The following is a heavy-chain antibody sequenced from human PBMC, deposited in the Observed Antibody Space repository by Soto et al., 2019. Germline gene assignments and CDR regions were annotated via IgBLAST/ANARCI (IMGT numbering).Heavy chain of an antibody. V-gene: IGHV1-46*01. CDR2: VNPSGYTS. Sequence: GASVKVSCKASGYTFTNYYIHWVRQAPGQGLEWMGIVNPSGYTSTLAQKFQGSLTVTSDTSTSTVYMELGSLTSEDTAVYYCARDLHGAFTTMVYWGQGTLVTVSS. CDR3: ARDLHGAFTTMVY. J-gene: IGHJ4*02. CDR1: GYTFTNYY. D-gene: IGHD5-18*01.